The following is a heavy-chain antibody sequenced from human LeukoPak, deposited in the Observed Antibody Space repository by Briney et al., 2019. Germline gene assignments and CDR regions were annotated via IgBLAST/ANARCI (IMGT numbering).Heavy chain of an antibody. CDR2: INPSGGST. Sequence: ASVKVSCKASGYTFTSHYMYWVRQAPGQGLEWMGLINPSGGSTSYAQKFQGRVTMTEDTSTDTAYMELSSLRSEDTAVYYCATAGVGDYYYYYGMDVWGQGTTVTVSS. V-gene: IGHV1-46*01. J-gene: IGHJ6*02. CDR3: ATAGVGDYYYYYGMDV. D-gene: IGHD3-10*01. CDR1: GYTFTSHY.